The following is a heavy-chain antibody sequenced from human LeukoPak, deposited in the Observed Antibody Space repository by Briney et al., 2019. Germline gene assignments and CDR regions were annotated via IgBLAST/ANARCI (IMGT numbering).Heavy chain of an antibody. J-gene: IGHJ4*02. CDR1: GYTFTGYY. Sequence: ASVKVSCKASGYTFTGYYMHWVRQAPGQGLEWMGWISAYNGNTNYAQKLQGRVTMTTDAPTATAHMELRSLRSDDTAVYYCARALAVLGRGPRDFDFWGQGTLVTVSS. V-gene: IGHV1-18*04. CDR3: ARALAVLGRGPRDFDF. CDR2: ISAYNGNT. D-gene: IGHD4/OR15-4a*01.